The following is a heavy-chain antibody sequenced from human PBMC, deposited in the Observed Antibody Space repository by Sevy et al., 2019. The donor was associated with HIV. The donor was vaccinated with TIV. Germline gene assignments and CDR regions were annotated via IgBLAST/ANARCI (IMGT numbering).Heavy chain of an antibody. J-gene: IGHJ4*02. CDR1: GLTFSDSW. CDR2: INQAGSDK. D-gene: IGHD2-15*01. V-gene: IGHV3-7*01. Sequence: GGSLRLSCAASGLTFSDSWMTWVRQGPGKGLEWVANINQAGSDKYNVDSVRGRFTISRDNAKNSLYLQMNSLRVEDTALYYCAGGGFLSRYWGQGRLVTVSS. CDR3: AGGGFLSRY.